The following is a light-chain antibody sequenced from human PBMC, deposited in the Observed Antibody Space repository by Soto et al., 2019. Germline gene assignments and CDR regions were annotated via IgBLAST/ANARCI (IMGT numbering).Light chain of an antibody. Sequence: AIPLTQSPSSLSASVGDRVTISCRASPAVSSALIWYQQKPGKAPKLLIYDASTLHSGVPSRFSGSGSGTEFTLTISSLQPEDFATYYCQHFNSYPLTFGGGTKVEIK. CDR3: QHFNSYPLT. CDR2: DAS. V-gene: IGKV1-13*02. J-gene: IGKJ4*01. CDR1: PAVSSA.